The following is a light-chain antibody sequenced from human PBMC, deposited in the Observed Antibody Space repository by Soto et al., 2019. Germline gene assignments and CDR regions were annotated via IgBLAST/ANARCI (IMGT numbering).Light chain of an antibody. V-gene: IGKV1-12*01. J-gene: IGKJ4*01. CDR1: QGISSW. CDR3: QQTTSFPLT. CDR2: AAS. Sequence: DIQMPQSPSFVSASVGDRVTITCRASQGISSWLAWYQHKPGRSPKLLIHAASSLESWVPSRFSISGSETDFTLSISSLQHEDFATYYCQQTTSFPLTFGGGTKVEIK.